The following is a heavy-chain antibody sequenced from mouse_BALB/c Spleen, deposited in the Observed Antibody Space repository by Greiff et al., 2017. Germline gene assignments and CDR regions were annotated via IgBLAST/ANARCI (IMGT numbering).Heavy chain of an antibody. CDR3: ARWLLRPYAMDY. D-gene: IGHD2-3*01. CDR2: ISYSGST. Sequence: VQLKESGPGLVKPSQSLSLTCTVTGYSITSDYAWNWIRQFPGNKLEWMGYISYSGSTSYNPSLKSRISITRDTSKNQFFLQLNSVTTEDTATYYCARWLLRPYAMDYWGQGTSVTVSS. CDR1: GYSITSDYA. V-gene: IGHV3-2*02. J-gene: IGHJ4*01.